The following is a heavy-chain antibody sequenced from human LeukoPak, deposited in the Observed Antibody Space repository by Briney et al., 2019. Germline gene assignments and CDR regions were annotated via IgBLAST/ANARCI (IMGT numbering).Heavy chain of an antibody. Sequence: PGGSLRLSCAASGFTFSSYAMHWVRQAPGKGLEYVSAISSNGGSTYYANSVKGRFTISRDNSKNTLCLQMGSLRAEDMAVYYCARGYDFWSGYWSHSDYWGQGTLVTVSS. CDR2: ISSNGGST. V-gene: IGHV3-64*01. CDR3: ARGYDFWSGYWSHSDY. D-gene: IGHD3-3*01. CDR1: GFTFSSYA. J-gene: IGHJ4*02.